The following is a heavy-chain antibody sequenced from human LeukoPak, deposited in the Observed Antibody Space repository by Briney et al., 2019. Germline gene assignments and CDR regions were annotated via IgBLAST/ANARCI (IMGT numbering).Heavy chain of an antibody. J-gene: IGHJ4*02. V-gene: IGHV3-21*01. CDR3: ARDSVEYSSSGTFDY. CDR1: GFTFSSYS. CDR2: ISSSSSYI. D-gene: IGHD6-6*01. Sequence: PGGSLRLSCAASGFTFSSYSMNWVRQAPGKGPEWVSSISSSSSYIYYADSVKGRFTISRDNAKNSLYLQMNSLRAEDTAVYYCARDSVEYSSSGTFDYWGQGTLVTVSS.